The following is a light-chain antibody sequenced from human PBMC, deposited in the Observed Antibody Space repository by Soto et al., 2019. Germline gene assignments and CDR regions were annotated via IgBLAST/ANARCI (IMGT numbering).Light chain of an antibody. CDR2: GAS. J-gene: IGKJ1*01. CDR1: QSVSSSY. Sequence: IVLTQSPDTLSLSPGERATLSCRASQSVSSSYLAWYQQKPGQAPRLLIYGASSRATGIPDRFSGRGSGTDFTLTISRLESVDFAVYYCQQYGSSPRTFGQGTKVEIK. CDR3: QQYGSSPRT. V-gene: IGKV3-20*01.